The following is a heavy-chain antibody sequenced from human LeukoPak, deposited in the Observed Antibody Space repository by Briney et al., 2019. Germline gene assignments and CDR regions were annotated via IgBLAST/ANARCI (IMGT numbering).Heavy chain of an antibody. V-gene: IGHV1-8*01. CDR3: ARGYYYDSSGYPAYDAFDI. D-gene: IGHD3-22*01. J-gene: IGHJ3*02. CDR2: MNPNSGNT. CDR1: GYTFTSYD. Sequence: ASVKVSCKAPGYTFTSYDINWVRQATGQGLEWMGWMNPNSGNTGYAQKFQGRVTMTRNTSISTAYMELSSLRSEDTAVYYCARGYYYDSSGYPAYDAFDIWGQGTMVTVSS.